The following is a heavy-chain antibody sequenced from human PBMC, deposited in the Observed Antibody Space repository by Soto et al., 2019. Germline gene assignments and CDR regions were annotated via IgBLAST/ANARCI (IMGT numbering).Heavy chain of an antibody. D-gene: IGHD2-2*01. V-gene: IGHV3-30*03. Sequence: QVHLVESGGGVVQPGRSLRLSCAASGFTFSSHGMHWIRQAPGKGLEWVAVIPYDGSHQYYADSVKGRFSISRDNSKNTLYLQMNSLRAEDTAVYYCATYCSSNSCRKYSFYGMGVWGQGTTVTVSS. CDR2: IPYDGSHQ. CDR1: GFTFSSHG. CDR3: ATYCSSNSCRKYSFYGMGV. J-gene: IGHJ6*02.